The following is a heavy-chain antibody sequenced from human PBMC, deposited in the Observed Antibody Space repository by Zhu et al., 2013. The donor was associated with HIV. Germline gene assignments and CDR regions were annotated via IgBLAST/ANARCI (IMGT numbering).Heavy chain of an antibody. J-gene: IGHJ6*02. Sequence: QVQLVQSGAEVKKPGASVKVSCKASGYTFPSYGISWVRQAPGQGLEWMGWISVYNGNTNYAQNVQGRVTMTADTSTTTAYMELRSLTSDDTAVYYXARGGDTILSVWGQGPRSPXP. CDR1: GYTFPSYG. CDR3: ARGGDTILSV. D-gene: IGHD3-9*01. V-gene: IGHV1-18*01. CDR2: ISVYNGNT.